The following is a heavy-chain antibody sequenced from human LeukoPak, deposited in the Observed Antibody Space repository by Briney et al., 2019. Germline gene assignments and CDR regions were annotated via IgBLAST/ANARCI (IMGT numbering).Heavy chain of an antibody. D-gene: IGHD3-16*01. V-gene: IGHV4-4*07. CDR2: IYTSGST. J-gene: IGHJ5*02. Sequence: SETLSLTCTVSGGSINNYYWSWIRQPAGKGLEWIGRIYTSGSTNYNPSLKSRVTMSVDTSKNQFPLKLSSVTAADTAVYYCARAVSDYASIDPWGQGTLVTVSS. CDR1: GGSINNYY. CDR3: ARAVSDYASIDP.